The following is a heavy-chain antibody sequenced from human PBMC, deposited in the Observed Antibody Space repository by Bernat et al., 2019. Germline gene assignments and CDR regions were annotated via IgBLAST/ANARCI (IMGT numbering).Heavy chain of an antibody. CDR2: ISYDGSNK. CDR3: AKDGGMYSSSWYGYFDY. CDR1: GFTFSSYG. D-gene: IGHD6-13*01. Sequence: QVQLVESGGGVVQPGRSLRLSCAASGFTFSSYGMHWVRQAPGKGLEWVAVISYDGSNKYYADSVKGRFTISRDNSKNTLYLQMNSLIAEDTAVYYCAKDGGMYSSSWYGYFDYWGQGTLVTVSS. V-gene: IGHV3-30*18. J-gene: IGHJ4*02.